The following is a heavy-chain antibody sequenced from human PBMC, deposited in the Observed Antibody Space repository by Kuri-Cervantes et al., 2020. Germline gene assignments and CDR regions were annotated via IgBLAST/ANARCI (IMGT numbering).Heavy chain of an antibody. D-gene: IGHD5-18*01. CDR2: INPSGGST. CDR3: ANSRSHTTMTT. V-gene: IGHV1-46*03. Sequence: ASVKVSCKASGYTFTSYYMHWVRQAPGQGLEWMGIINPSGGSTSYAQKFQGRVTMTRDTSISTVYMELSRLRSDDTAVYYCANSRSHTTMTTWGQGTLVTVSS. J-gene: IGHJ5*02. CDR1: GYTFTSYY.